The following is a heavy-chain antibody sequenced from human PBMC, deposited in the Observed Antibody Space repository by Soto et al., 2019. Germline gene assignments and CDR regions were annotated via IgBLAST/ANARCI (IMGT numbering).Heavy chain of an antibody. J-gene: IGHJ6*02. CDR2: IIPVLGTP. V-gene: IGHV1-69*01. CDR1: GGTFTSTA. Sequence: QVLLVQSSAEGKKPGSSVKVSCKASGGTFTSTAFSWVRQAPGQGLEWMGGIIPVLGTPNYAQKFQARLTVTADASTTTVHMELSSLRSDDTAVYYCASSAGLDHLLNYYGLNVWGQGTTGTVSS. CDR3: ASSAGLDHLLNYYGLNV. D-gene: IGHD6-13*01.